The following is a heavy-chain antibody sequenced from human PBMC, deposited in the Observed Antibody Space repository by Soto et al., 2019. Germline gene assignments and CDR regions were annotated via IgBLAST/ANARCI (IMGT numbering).Heavy chain of an antibody. V-gene: IGHV4-39*01. Sequence: SETLSLTCTVSGGSISSSSYYWGWIRQPPGKGLEWIGSIYYSGSTYYNPSLRSRVTISVDTSKNQFSLKLSSVTAADTAVYYCARQDRYDNSPFDYWVQGTLVT. CDR3: ARQDRYDNSPFDY. D-gene: IGHD1-20*01. J-gene: IGHJ4*02. CDR1: GGSISSSSYY. CDR2: IYYSGST.